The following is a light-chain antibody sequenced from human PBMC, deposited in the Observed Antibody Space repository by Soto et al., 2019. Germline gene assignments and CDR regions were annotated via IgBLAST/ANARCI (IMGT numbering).Light chain of an antibody. Sequence: EIVLTQSPATLSLSPGERATLSCRASQSVSSYLAWYKQKPGQAPRLLIYDACNRATGIPARFSGSGSGTDFTLTISSLEPEEFAVYYCQQRSNWPGFGQGTKLEIK. V-gene: IGKV3-11*01. CDR3: QQRSNWPG. J-gene: IGKJ2*03. CDR2: DAC. CDR1: QSVSSY.